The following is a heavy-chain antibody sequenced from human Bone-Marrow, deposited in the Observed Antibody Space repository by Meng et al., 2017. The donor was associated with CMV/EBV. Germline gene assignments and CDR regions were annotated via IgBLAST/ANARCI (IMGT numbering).Heavy chain of an antibody. CDR1: GCNFTSYA. D-gene: IGHD5-24*01. Sequence: KVYCKASGCNFTSYAMHWVRQAPGQRLEWMGWINAGNGNTKYSQKFQGRVTITRDTSASTAYMELSSLRSEDTAVYYCARDYNGVDYWGQGTLVTVSS. J-gene: IGHJ4*02. CDR3: ARDYNGVDY. CDR2: INAGNGNT. V-gene: IGHV1-3*01.